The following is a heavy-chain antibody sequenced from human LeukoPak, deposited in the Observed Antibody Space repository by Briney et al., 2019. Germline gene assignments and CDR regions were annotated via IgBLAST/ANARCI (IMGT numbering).Heavy chain of an antibody. CDR2: ISAYNGNT. J-gene: IGHJ3*01. V-gene: IGHV1-18*01. CDR3: AILSGSSVRDLHDAFDY. Sequence: ASVKVSCKASSYTFTNYGINWVRQAPGQGLEWMGWISAYNGNTNYAQKLQGRVTMTTDTSTSTAYMDLRSLRSDDTAVYYCAILSGSSVRDLHDAFDYWGQGTMVTVSS. CDR1: SYTFTNYG. D-gene: IGHD1-26*01.